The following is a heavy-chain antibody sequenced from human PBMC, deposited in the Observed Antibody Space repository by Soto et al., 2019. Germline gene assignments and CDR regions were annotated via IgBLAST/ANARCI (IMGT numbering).Heavy chain of an antibody. CDR2: ISAYNGNT. V-gene: IGHV1-18*01. Sequence: ASVKVSCKASGYTLTSYGISWAPQAPRQGLEWMGWISAYNGNTNYAQKLQGRVTMTTDTSTSTAYMELRSLRSDDTAVYYCARDDPYYDILTGYPPLDYWGQGTLVTVSS. D-gene: IGHD3-9*01. CDR3: ARDDPYYDILTGYPPLDY. J-gene: IGHJ4*02. CDR1: GYTLTSYG.